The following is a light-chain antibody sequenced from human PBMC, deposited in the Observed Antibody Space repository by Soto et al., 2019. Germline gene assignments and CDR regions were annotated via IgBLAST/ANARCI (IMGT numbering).Light chain of an antibody. V-gene: IGKV1-39*01. CDR2: AAS. CDR1: QSISSY. CDR3: QQSYSTPRA. J-gene: IGKJ4*01. Sequence: DIQMTQSPSSLSASVGDRVTITCRASQSISSYLNWYQQKPGKAPKLLIYAASSLQSGVPSRFSGSGSGTDVTLTISSLQPEDFATDYCQQSYSTPRAFGGGNTAGIK.